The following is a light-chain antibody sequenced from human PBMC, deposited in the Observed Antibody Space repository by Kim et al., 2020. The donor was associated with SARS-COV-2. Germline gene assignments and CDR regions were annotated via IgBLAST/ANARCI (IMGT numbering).Light chain of an antibody. CDR3: QSFDSRLTGWA. J-gene: IGLJ3*02. Sequence: RVTSSCSGTRSNIGADYHVPWYQQLPGTAPNLLIYGNNYRPSGVPDRFSGSNSGTAASLAITGLLAEDEADYYCQSFDSRLTGWAFGGGTKVTVL. V-gene: IGLV1-40*01. CDR1: RSNIGADYH. CDR2: GNN.